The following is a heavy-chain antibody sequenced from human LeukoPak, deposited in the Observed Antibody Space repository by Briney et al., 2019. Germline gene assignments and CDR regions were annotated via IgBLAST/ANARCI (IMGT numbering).Heavy chain of an antibody. CDR3: SRGHILAGYYNFGWFDP. D-gene: IGHD3-9*01. CDR2: IGTAGDT. V-gene: IGHV3-13*01. Sequence: GGSLRLSCAASGFTFSSYDMHWVRQPTGKGLEWVSAIGTAGDTYYSHSVKGRFTISRENAKNSLYLHMNSLSAGDTAVYFCSRGHILAGYYNFGWFDPWGQGTLGPGSS. J-gene: IGHJ5*02. CDR1: GFTFSSYD.